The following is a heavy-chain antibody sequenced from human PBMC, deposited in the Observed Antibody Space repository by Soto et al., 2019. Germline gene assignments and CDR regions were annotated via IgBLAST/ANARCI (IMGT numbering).Heavy chain of an antibody. Sequence: QVQLVESGGGVVQPGGSLRLSCAAYGFTFSRYPMRWVRQAPGKGLEWVAGISDDGSNIQYADSVKGRFTVSRDDSKSTLYLQMNNLGTEDTAEYFCAREEPHPAPLVFWGQGTLVTVSS. J-gene: IGHJ4*02. CDR1: GFTFSRYP. CDR3: AREEPHPAPLVF. V-gene: IGHV3-30-3*01. CDR2: ISDDGSNI.